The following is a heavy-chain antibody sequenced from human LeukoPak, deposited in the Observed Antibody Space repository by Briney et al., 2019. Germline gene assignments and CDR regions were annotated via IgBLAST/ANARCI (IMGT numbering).Heavy chain of an antibody. D-gene: IGHD5-18*01. V-gene: IGHV4-34*01. Sequence: KPSETLSLTCTVSGGSISSYYWSWIRQPPGKGLEWIGEINHSGSTNYNPSLKSRVTISVDTSKNQFSLKLSSVTAADTAVYYCARGGKWIQLWCFDYWGQGTLVTVSS. CDR1: GGSISSYY. CDR3: ARGGKWIQLWCFDY. J-gene: IGHJ4*02. CDR2: INHSGST.